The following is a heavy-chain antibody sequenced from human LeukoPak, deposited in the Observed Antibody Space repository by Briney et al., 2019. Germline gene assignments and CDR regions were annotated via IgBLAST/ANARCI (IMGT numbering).Heavy chain of an antibody. D-gene: IGHD3-22*01. V-gene: IGHV4-59*08. CDR2: IYYTGST. J-gene: IGHJ4*02. CDR1: GDSISSYY. Sequence: PSETLSLTCTVSGDSISSYYWSWIRQPPGKGLECIGYIYYTGSTNYNPSLKSRVTISVDTSRNQFSLKLSSVTAADTAVYYCARLSDSDSNGYYWGFEYWGQGTLVTVSS. CDR3: ARLSDSDSNGYYWGFEY.